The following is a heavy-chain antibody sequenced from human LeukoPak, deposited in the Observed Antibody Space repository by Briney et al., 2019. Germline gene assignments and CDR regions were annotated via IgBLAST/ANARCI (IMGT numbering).Heavy chain of an antibody. CDR1: GYTFTGYY. CDR3: ARDARWMIAVAVAYFDY. J-gene: IGHJ4*02. V-gene: IGHV1-2*02. CDR2: INPNSGGT. D-gene: IGHD6-19*01. Sequence: ASVKVSCKASGYTFTGYYMHWVRQAPGQGLEWMGWINPNSGGTNYAQKFQGRVTMTRDTSISTAYMELSRLRSDDTAVYCCARDARWMIAVAVAYFDYWGQGTLVTVSS.